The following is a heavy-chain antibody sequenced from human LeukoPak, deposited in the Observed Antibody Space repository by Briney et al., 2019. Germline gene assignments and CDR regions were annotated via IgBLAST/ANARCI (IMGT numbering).Heavy chain of an antibody. CDR3: ARSYRHYYGSGSYPY. CDR1: GFTFSSYW. D-gene: IGHD3-10*01. CDR2: IKQDGSEK. V-gene: IGHV3-7*01. Sequence: GGSLRLSCAASGFTFSSYWMSWVRQAPGKGLDWVANIKQDGSEKYYVDSVKGRFTISRDNAKDSLYLQMNSLRAEDTAVYYCARSYRHYYGSGSYPYWGQGTLVTVSS. J-gene: IGHJ4*02.